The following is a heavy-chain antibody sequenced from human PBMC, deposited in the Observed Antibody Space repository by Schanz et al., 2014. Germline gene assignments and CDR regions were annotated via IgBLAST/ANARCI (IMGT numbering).Heavy chain of an antibody. D-gene: IGHD3-16*01. V-gene: IGHV4-59*06. CDR2: ISYSGST. CDR3: ARHGGIPYYPMDV. CDR1: NDYVTSYY. Sequence: QLQLQESGPGLVKPSETLSLTCTVSNDYVTSYYWGWVRQPPGGGLEWIGYISYSGSTSFNPSLKSRLTMSVDTSKNQFSLRLSSVTAADTAVYYCARHGGIPYYPMDVWGQGTTVTVSS. J-gene: IGHJ6*02.